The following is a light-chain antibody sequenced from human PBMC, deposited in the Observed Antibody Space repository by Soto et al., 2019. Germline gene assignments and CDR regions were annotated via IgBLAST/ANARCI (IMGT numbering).Light chain of an antibody. CDR1: QSVSSN. CDR3: QHYNNWPRT. Sequence: EIVMTQSPATLSVSPGERATLSCRASQSVSSNLAWYQQKPGQAPRPLIYRASTRATGIPARFSGSGSGTEFTLTISSLQSEDFAVYYCQHYNNWPRTFGQGTKVAI. CDR2: RAS. J-gene: IGKJ1*01. V-gene: IGKV3-15*01.